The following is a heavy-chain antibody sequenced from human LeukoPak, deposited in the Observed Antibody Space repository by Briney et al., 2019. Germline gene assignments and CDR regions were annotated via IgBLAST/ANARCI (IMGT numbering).Heavy chain of an antibody. CDR1: GGSFSGYY. J-gene: IGHJ6*03. CDR3: ARQGGRYYYYYYMDV. Sequence: SETLSLTCAVYGGSFSGYYWSWIRQPPGKGLEWIGEINHSGSTNYNPSLKSRVTISVDTSKNQFSLKLSSVTAADTAVYYCARQGGRYYYYYYMDVWGKGTTVTTSS. CDR2: INHSGST. V-gene: IGHV4-34*01.